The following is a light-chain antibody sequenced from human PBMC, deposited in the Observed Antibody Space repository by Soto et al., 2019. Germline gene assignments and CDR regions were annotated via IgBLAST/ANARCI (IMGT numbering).Light chain of an antibody. V-gene: IGKV4-1*01. Sequence: DIVMTQSPDSLAVSLGERATINCKSSQSVLYSSNNKNYLAWYQQKPGQPPKLLIYWASARESGVPDRFSGSGSGTDFTLTIISLQAEDVAVYYRQQYYRASLTFGGGTKLEIK. CDR2: WAS. CDR1: QSVLYSSNNKNY. J-gene: IGKJ4*01. CDR3: QQYYRASLT.